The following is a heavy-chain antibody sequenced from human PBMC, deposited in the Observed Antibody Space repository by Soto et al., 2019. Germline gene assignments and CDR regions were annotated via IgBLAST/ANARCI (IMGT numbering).Heavy chain of an antibody. V-gene: IGHV3-23*01. CDR3: AKGLTYYYDSSGQKGAFDI. CDR1: GLTFSSYA. CDR2: ISDSGGST. Sequence: PGGSLRLSCAASGLTFSSYAIMCVRHSPFKWLEWVSGISDSGGSTYYADSVKGRFTISRDNSKNTLYLQMNSLRAEDTAVYYCAKGLTYYYDSSGQKGAFDIWGQGTMVTVSS. D-gene: IGHD3-22*01. J-gene: IGHJ3*02.